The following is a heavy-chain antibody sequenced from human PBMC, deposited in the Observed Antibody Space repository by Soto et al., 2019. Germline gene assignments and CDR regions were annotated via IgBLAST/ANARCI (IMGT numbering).Heavy chain of an antibody. CDR1: GGSFSGYY. Sequence: SEALSLTCAVYGGSFSGYYWSWIRQPPGKGLEWIGEINHSGSTNYNPSLKSRVTISVDTSKNQFSLKLSSVTAADTAVYYCARGRNRRRRRYEYYYGMDVWGQGTTIT. CDR3: ARGRNRRRRRYEYYYGMDV. J-gene: IGHJ6*02. CDR2: INHSGST. V-gene: IGHV4-34*01. D-gene: IGHD1-1*01.